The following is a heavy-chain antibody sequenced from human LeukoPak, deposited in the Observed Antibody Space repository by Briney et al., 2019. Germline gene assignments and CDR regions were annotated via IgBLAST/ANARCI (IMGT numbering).Heavy chain of an antibody. V-gene: IGHV3-66*02. CDR3: ARNRYYGLDV. J-gene: IGHJ6*02. CDR1: GFTGNSND. CDR2: IFSGGST. Sequence: GGAPRLSFAASGFTGNSNDMRWVRPASGKGLEWVSVIFSGGSTYHADSVKGRFTISRDNSKNTLYLQMNSLRVDDTSVYYCARNRYYGLDVWGQGTTVTVSS.